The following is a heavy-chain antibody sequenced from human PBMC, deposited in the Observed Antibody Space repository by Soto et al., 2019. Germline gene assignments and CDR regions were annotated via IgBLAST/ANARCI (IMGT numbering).Heavy chain of an antibody. CDR2: INHSGST. CDR1: GGSFSGYY. J-gene: IGHJ6*02. Sequence: SETLSLTCAVYGGSFSGYYWSWIRQPPGKGLEWIGEINHSGSTNYNPSLKSRVTISVDTSKNQFSLKLSSVTAADTAMYYCSRIQLWLSGRYGMDVWGQGTTVTVSS. V-gene: IGHV4-34*01. CDR3: SRIQLWLSGRYGMDV. D-gene: IGHD5-18*01.